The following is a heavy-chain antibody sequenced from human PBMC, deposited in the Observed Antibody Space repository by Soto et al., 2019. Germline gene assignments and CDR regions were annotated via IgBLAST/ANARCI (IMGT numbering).Heavy chain of an antibody. CDR3: ARGRYGDY. CDR1: GYTFTSYG. J-gene: IGHJ4*02. CDR2: ISAHNDNT. Sequence: QVNLVQSGAEVRKPGASVKVSCKGSGYTFTSYGIAWVRQAPGQGLEWMGWISAHNDNTNYAQKVQGRVTVTRDTSLSTAYMELRNLRSDDTAVYYCARGRYGDYWGQGALVTVPS. D-gene: IGHD1-1*01. V-gene: IGHV1-18*01.